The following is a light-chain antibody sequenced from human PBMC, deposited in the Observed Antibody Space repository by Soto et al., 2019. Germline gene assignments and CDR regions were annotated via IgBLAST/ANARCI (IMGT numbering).Light chain of an antibody. CDR1: QSISNY. J-gene: IGKJ1*01. V-gene: IGKV1-39*01. CDR3: QQYETFSGT. CDR2: AAS. Sequence: DIQMTQSPSSLSASVGDRVTITCRATQSISNYLNWYQQKPGKAPKVLISAASSLQSGVPSRFSGSGSETDFTLTISSLQPDDFATYYCQQYETFSGTFGPGTKVEI.